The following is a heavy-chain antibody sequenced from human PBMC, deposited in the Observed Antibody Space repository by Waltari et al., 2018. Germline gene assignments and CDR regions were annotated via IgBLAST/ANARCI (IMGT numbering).Heavy chain of an antibody. CDR3: ARLPRYSSSAPVFARFDY. CDR2: INHSGSI. V-gene: IGHV4-34*01. J-gene: IGHJ4*02. Sequence: QVQLQQWGAGLLKPSETLSLTCAVYGGSFSGYYWSWIRQPPGKGLEWIGEINHSGSINYNPSLKSRVTISVDTSKNQFSLKLSSVTAADTAVYYCARLPRYSSSAPVFARFDYWGQGTLVTVSS. CDR1: GGSFSGYY. D-gene: IGHD6-6*01.